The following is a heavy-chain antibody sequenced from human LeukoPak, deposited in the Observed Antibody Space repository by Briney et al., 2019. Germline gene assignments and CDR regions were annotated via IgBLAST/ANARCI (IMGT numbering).Heavy chain of an antibody. CDR2: ISSSSSTT. Sequence: PGGSLRLSCAASGVTFSAYSMNWVRQAPGKGLEWVSHISSSSSTTYYADSVKGRFTISRDNAKNSLYLQMNRLRAEDTAVCYCTVSFDYWGQGTLVTVSS. J-gene: IGHJ4*02. V-gene: IGHV3-48*01. CDR1: GVTFSAYS. D-gene: IGHD5/OR15-5a*01. CDR3: TVSFDY.